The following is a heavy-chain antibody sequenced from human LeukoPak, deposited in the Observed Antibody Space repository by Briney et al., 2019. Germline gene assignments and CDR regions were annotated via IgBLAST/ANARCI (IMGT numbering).Heavy chain of an antibody. J-gene: IGHJ4*02. CDR3: ARRRDLYSGSYYPFDY. D-gene: IGHD1-26*01. V-gene: IGHV5-51*01. Sequence: GESLKISCKGSGYSCTGYWIGWVRQKPGKGLKWMGIIYPGDSDARYSPSFQGQVTISADKSISTAYLQWSSLKASDTAMYCCARRRDLYSGSYYPFDYWGQGTLVTVSS. CDR2: IYPGDSDA. CDR1: GYSCTGYW.